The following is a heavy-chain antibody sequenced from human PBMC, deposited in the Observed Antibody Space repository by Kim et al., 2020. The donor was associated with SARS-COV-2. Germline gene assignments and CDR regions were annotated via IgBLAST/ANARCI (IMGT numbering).Heavy chain of an antibody. D-gene: IGHD6-19*01. CDR2: MNPNSGNT. V-gene: IGHV1-8*01. CDR3: ARVVAVAGGNWFDP. Sequence: ASVKVSCKDSGYTFTSYDINWVRQATGQGLEWMGWMNPNSGNTGYAQKFQGRVTMTRNTSISTAYMELSSLRSEDTAVYYCARVVAVAGGNWFDPWGQGTLVTVSS. J-gene: IGHJ5*02. CDR1: GYTFTSYD.